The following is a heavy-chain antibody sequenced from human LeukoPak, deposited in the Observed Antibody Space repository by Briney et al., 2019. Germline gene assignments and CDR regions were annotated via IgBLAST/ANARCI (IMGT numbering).Heavy chain of an antibody. CDR1: GFTVSSNY. Sequence: PGGSLRLSCAASGFTVSSNYMSWVRQAPGKGLEWVATINHAGSEKYYVDSVMGRFTISRDNAESSLYLQVNSLRAEDTAVYYCVRAHLTGVDAFDIWGQGTMVTVSS. D-gene: IGHD2-8*01. J-gene: IGHJ3*02. V-gene: IGHV3-7*01. CDR2: INHAGSEK. CDR3: VRAHLTGVDAFDI.